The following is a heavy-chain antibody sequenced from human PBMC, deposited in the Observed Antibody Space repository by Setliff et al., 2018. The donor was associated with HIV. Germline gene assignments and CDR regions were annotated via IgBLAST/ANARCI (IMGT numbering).Heavy chain of an antibody. V-gene: IGHV3-7*03. CDR1: GFTFNIYY. CDR3: ARVKASWYMDV. J-gene: IGHJ6*03. Sequence: QPGGSLRLSCAASGFTFNIYYLSWVRQAPGKGLEWVGKINQDESEQFYVDSVRGRFTISRDNAKNSLYLQMNSLRAEDTAVYFCARVKASWYMDVWGKGTTVTVSS. CDR2: INQDESEQ.